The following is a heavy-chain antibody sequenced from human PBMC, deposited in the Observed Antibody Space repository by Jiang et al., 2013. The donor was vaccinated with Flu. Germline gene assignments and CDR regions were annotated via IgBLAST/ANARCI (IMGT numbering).Heavy chain of an antibody. Sequence: GAEVKKPGASVKVSCKASGYTFTSHFMHWVRQAPGQGLEWMGVINPTGSWAKSAQRFQGRVAMTRDTSTTTDFMELSSLRAEDTAVYYCARDNSVAYGDYTTWYFDL. CDR2: INPTGSWA. J-gene: IGHJ2*01. CDR1: GYTFTSHF. D-gene: IGHD4-17*01. V-gene: IGHV1-46*01. CDR3: ARDNSVAYGDYTTWYFDL.